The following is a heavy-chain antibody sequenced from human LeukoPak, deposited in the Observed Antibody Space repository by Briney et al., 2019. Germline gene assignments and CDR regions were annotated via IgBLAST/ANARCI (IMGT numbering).Heavy chain of an antibody. CDR1: GFTFSSYA. CDR3: ARDGYSSGWTFDY. V-gene: IGHV3-23*01. CDR2: ISASGGST. Sequence: GGSLRLSCAASGFTFSSYAMSWVRQAPGKGLEWVSGISASGGSTYYADSVRGRFTISRDNSKNTLYLQMNSLGAEDTAVYYCARDGYSSGWTFDYWGQGSLVTVSS. D-gene: IGHD6-19*01. J-gene: IGHJ4*02.